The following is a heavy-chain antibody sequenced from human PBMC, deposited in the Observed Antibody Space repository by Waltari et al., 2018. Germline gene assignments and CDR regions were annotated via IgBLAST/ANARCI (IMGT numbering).Heavy chain of an antibody. CDR2: INHSGST. J-gene: IGHJ4*02. CDR1: GGSFSGYY. CDR3: ARKRITMIVVVRGKYYFDY. V-gene: IGHV4-34*01. D-gene: IGHD3-22*01. Sequence: QVQLQQWGAGLLKPSETLSLTCAVYGGSFSGYYWSWIRQPPGKGLEWIGEINHSGSTNSNPSLKSRVTISVDTSKNQFSLKLSSVTAADTAVYYCARKRITMIVVVRGKYYFDYWGQGTLVTVSS.